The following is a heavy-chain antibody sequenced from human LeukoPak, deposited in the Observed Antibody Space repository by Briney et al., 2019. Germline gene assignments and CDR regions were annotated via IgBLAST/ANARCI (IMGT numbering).Heavy chain of an antibody. V-gene: IGHV3-23*01. CDR2: IFGNGDTT. J-gene: IGHJ4*02. D-gene: IGHD3-10*01. CDR3: AKRNTMVRGGPCFDY. Sequence: GGSLRLSCAASGFSFSSYAMNWVRQAPGKGLEWVSIIFGNGDTTYYADSVKGRFTVSRDNSKDTLYLQMNDLRPDDTAIYYCAKRNTMVRGGPCFDYWGQGLLVTVSS. CDR1: GFSFSSYA.